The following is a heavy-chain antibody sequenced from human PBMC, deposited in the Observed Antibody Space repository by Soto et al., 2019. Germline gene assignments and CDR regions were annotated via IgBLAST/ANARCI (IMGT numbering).Heavy chain of an antibody. CDR2: ISAYNGNT. J-gene: IGHJ6*01. CDR1: GYTFTSYG. V-gene: IGHV1-18*01. CDR3: ARDGGVVGGEGYYGMDV. Sequence: ASVKVSCKASGYTFTSYGISWVRQAPGQGLEWMGWISAYNGNTNYAQKLRGRVTMTTDKSTRTAYMELRSLRSDDTAVYYCARDGGVVGGEGYYGMDVWGQETTVAISS. D-gene: IGHD3-3*01.